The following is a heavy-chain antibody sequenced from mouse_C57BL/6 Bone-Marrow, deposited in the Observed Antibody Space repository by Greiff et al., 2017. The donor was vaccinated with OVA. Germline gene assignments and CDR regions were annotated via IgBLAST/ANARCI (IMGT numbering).Heavy chain of an antibody. D-gene: IGHD1-1*01. CDR2: IDPENGDT. J-gene: IGHJ2*01. CDR3: TLITTVVAFDY. Sequence: LVESGAELVRPGASVKLSCTASGFNIKDDYMHWVKQRPEQGLEWIGWIDPENGDTEYASKFQGKATITADTSSNTAYLQLSSLTSEDTAVYYCTLITTVVAFDYWGQGTTLTVSS. CDR1: GFNIKDDY. V-gene: IGHV14-4*01.